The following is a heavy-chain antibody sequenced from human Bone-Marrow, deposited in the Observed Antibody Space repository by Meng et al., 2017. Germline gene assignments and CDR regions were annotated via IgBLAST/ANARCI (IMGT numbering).Heavy chain of an antibody. J-gene: IGHJ1*01. CDR1: GYSFISFY. CDR2: VNPSGGST. V-gene: IGHV1-46*01. CDR3: ARPGGYSSNWPLQH. D-gene: IGHD6-13*01. Sequence: ASVKVSCKTSGYSFISFYIHWVRQAPGQRLEWMAVVNPSGGSTAYAPRFQDRVTMTSDMSTSTFFMELSSLRPEDTAVYYCARPGGYSSNWPLQHWGQGTLVTVSS.